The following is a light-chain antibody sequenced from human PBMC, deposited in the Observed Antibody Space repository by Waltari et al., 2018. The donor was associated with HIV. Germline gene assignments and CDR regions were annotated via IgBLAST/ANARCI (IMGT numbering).Light chain of an antibody. J-gene: IGLJ2*01. CDR3: SSYAGRNNFGV. CDR2: EVS. Sequence: QSALPQPPSASGSPGQSVTISCTGTSSDVGGYTYVSCYQQHPGKAPKLMIYEVSKRPSGVPDRFSGSKSGNTASLTVSGLQAEDEADYYCSSYAGRNNFGVFGGGTKLTVL. CDR1: SSDVGGYTY. V-gene: IGLV2-8*01.